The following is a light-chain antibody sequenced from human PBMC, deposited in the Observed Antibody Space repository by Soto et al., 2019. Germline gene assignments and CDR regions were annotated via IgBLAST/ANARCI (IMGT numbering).Light chain of an antibody. Sequence: QSVLTQPASVSGPPGQSITISCTGTSSDVGGYNCVSWYQQHPGKAPKLMIYDVSNRPSGVSNRFSGSKSGNTASLTISGLQAEDEADYYCSSYTSGSTLYVFGSGTKVTVL. V-gene: IGLV2-14*01. CDR1: SSDVGGYNC. J-gene: IGLJ1*01. CDR2: DVS. CDR3: SSYTSGSTLYV.